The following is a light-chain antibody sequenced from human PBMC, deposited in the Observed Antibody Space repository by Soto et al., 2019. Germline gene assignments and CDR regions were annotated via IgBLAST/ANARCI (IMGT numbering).Light chain of an antibody. CDR2: AAS. CDR3: QQSYSTPWT. V-gene: IGKV1-39*01. Sequence: DIQMTQSPSSLSASVGDRVAITCRASQRISNYLNWYQQKPGKAPKLLIYAASSLQSGVPSRFSGSGSGTDFTLTISSLQPEDFATYYCQQSYSTPWTFGQGTKVDIK. CDR1: QRISNY. J-gene: IGKJ1*01.